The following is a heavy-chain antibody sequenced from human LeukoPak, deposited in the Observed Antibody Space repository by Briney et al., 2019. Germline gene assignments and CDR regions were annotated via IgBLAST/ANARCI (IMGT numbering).Heavy chain of an antibody. Sequence: PSETLSLTCTVSGGSISSGGYYWSWIRQPAGKGLEWIGRIYTSGSTNYNPSLKSRVTISVDTSKNQFSLKLSSVTAADTAVYYCASVYSSVGHIDYWGQGTLVTVSS. J-gene: IGHJ4*02. CDR3: ASVYSSVGHIDY. V-gene: IGHV4-61*02. D-gene: IGHD5-18*01. CDR2: IYTSGST. CDR1: GGSISSGGYY.